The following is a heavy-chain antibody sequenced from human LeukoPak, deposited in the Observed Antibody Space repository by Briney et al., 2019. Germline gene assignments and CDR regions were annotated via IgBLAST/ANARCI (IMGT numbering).Heavy chain of an antibody. CDR1: GFTFSSYW. CDR3: ARDKDAKNDFWSGYSYYFDY. V-gene: IGHV3-7*01. J-gene: IGHJ4*02. CDR2: IKQDGSEK. Sequence: GGSLRLSCAASGFTFSSYWMSWVRQAPGKGLEWVANIKQDGSEKYYVDSVKGRFTISRDNAKNSLYLQMNSLRAEDTAVYYCARDKDAKNDFWSGYSYYFDYWGQGTLVTVSS. D-gene: IGHD3-3*01.